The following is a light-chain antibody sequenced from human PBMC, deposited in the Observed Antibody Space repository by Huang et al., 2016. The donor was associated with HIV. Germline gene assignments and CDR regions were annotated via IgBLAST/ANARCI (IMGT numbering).Light chain of an antibody. V-gene: IGKV3-15*01. CDR1: QSVSTN. CDR3: QQYNNWPPLT. Sequence: EIVMTQSPATLSVSPGERATLSCRASQSVSTNLAWYQQKAGQAPRPPMYGTSTRATGVPARFSGSGSGTEFTLTISSLQSEDFAVYYCQQYNNWPPLTFGGGTRVEIK. CDR2: GTS. J-gene: IGKJ4*01.